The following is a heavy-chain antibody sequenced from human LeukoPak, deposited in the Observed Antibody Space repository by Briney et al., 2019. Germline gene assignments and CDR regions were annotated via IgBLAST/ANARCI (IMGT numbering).Heavy chain of an antibody. Sequence: PSETLSLTCAVSGGSISSGGYSWSWIRQPPGKGLEWIGEINHSGSTNYNPSLKSRVTISVDTSKNQFSLKLSSVTAADTAVYYCARGSAMYSGSYYSFDYWGQGTLVTVSS. D-gene: IGHD1-26*01. CDR2: INHSGST. CDR1: GGSISSGGYS. J-gene: IGHJ4*02. V-gene: IGHV4-34*01. CDR3: ARGSAMYSGSYYSFDY.